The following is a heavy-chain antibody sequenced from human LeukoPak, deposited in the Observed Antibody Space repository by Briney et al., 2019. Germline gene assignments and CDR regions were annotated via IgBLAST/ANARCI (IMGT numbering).Heavy chain of an antibody. CDR2: INPNSGGT. Sequence: ASVKVSCKASGYTFTGYYMHWVRQAPGQGLEWMGWINPNSGGTNYAQKFQGRVTMTRDTSISTAYMELSRLRSDDTAVYYCARGAQLYGGYRPLPGDWFDPWGQGTLVTVSS. CDR3: ARGAQLYGGYRPLPGDWFDP. D-gene: IGHD5-12*01. J-gene: IGHJ5*02. CDR1: GYTFTGYY. V-gene: IGHV1-2*02.